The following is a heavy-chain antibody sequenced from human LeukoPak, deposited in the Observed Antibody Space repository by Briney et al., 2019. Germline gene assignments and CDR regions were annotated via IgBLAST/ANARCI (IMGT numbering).Heavy chain of an antibody. CDR1: GVSITSNY. V-gene: IGHV4-59*01. Sequence: SETLSLTCSASGVSITSNYWSWIRQPPGKGLEWIGYTHHSGSTSYNPSLKSRITISLDTSNNQFSLKLSSVTAADTAVYYCARSSGHSYGDFDYWGQGTLVTVSS. CDR3: ARSSGHSYGDFDY. D-gene: IGHD5-18*01. J-gene: IGHJ4*02. CDR2: THHSGST.